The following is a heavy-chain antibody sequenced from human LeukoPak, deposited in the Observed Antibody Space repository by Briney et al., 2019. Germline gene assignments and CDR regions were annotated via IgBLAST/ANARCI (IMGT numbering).Heavy chain of an antibody. CDR1: GGTFSSYA. CDR2: IIPIFGTA. V-gene: IGHV1-69*13. J-gene: IGHJ4*02. D-gene: IGHD3-3*01. Sequence: GASVKVSCKASGGTFSSYAISWVRQAPGQGLEWMGGIIPIFGTANYAQKFQGRVTITADESTSTAYMELSSLRSEDTAVYYCARRRGLRFLEWFYDYWGQGTLVTVSS. CDR3: ARRRGLRFLEWFYDY.